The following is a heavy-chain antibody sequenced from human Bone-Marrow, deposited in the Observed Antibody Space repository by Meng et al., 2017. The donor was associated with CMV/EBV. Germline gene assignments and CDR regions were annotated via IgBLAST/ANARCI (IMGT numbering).Heavy chain of an antibody. J-gene: IGHJ6*02. CDR3: ARGRSSGLRFGVKRREYGMDV. CDR2: ISYDGSNK. CDR1: GFTFSSYA. Sequence: GGSLRLSCAASGFTFSSYAMHWVRQAPGKGLEWVAVISYDGSNKYYADSVKGRFTISRDNSKNTLYLQMNSLRAEDTAVYYCARGRSSGLRFGVKRREYGMDVWGQGTTVTVSS. V-gene: IGHV3-30*04. D-gene: IGHD3-10*01.